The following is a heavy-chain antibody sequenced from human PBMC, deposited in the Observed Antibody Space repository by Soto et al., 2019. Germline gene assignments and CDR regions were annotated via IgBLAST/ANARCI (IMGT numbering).Heavy chain of an antibody. D-gene: IGHD5-18*01. CDR3: ARHGKTIAARSTGGYSYPNWFDP. J-gene: IGHJ5*02. Sequence: SETLSLTCAVYGGSFSGYYWSWIRQPPGKGLEWIGEINHSGSTNYNPSLKSRVTISVDTSKNQFSLKLSSVTAADTAVYYCARHGKTIAARSTGGYSYPNWFDPWGQGTLVTVSS. CDR2: INHSGST. CDR1: GGSFSGYY. V-gene: IGHV4-34*01.